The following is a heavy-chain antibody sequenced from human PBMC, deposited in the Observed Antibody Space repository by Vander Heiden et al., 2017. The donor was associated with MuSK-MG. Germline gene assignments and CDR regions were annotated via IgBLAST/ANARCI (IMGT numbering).Heavy chain of an antibody. J-gene: IGHJ4*02. D-gene: IGHD6-13*01. CDR3: VLGERYSSRWSPFDY. CDR2: ISYDGSNK. V-gene: IGHV3-30*04. Sequence: KGLEWVAVISYDGSNKYYADSVKGRFTISRDNSKNTLYMQMNRLRAEDTAVYYCVLGERYSSRWSPFDYWGQGTLVTVSS.